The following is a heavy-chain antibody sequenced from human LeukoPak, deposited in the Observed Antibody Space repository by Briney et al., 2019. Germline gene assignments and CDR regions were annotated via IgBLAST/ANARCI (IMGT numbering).Heavy chain of an antibody. D-gene: IGHD2-2*01. CDR2: IYYSGST. CDR3: ARDLSRYQLLISYYYGMDV. J-gene: IGHJ6*02. Sequence: SETLSLTCTVSGGSISSYYWSWIRQPPGKGLEWIGYIYYSGSTNYNPSLKSRVTISVDTSKNQFSLKLSSVTAADTAVYYCARDLSRYQLLISYYYGMDVWGQGTTVTVSS. CDR1: GGSISSYY. V-gene: IGHV4-59*01.